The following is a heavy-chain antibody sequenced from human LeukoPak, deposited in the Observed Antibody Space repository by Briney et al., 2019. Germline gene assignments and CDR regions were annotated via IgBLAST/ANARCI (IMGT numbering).Heavy chain of an antibody. J-gene: IGHJ6*02. CDR2: IYYSGST. CDR3: AREAKSIAARLFYYYGMDV. CDR1: GGSISSYY. V-gene: IGHV4-59*06. Sequence: SETLSLTCTVSGGSISSYYWSWIRQPPGKGLEWIGYIYYSGSTYYNPSLKSRVTISVDTSKNQFSLKLSSVTAADTAVYYCAREAKSIAARLFYYYGMDVWGQGTTVTVSS. D-gene: IGHD6-6*01.